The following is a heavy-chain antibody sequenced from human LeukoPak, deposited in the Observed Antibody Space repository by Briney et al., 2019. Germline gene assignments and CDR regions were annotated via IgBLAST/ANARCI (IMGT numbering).Heavy chain of an antibody. J-gene: IGHJ4*02. Sequence: GGSLRLSCAASGFTFSSYGMSWVRQAPGKGLEWVSGISGSGGTTYYVDSVKGRFTIYRDKSKNTLYLQMNSLRVEDTAVYYCAKGYYYGSGSYLVDYWGQGTLVTVSS. CDR1: GFTFSSYG. D-gene: IGHD3-10*01. CDR2: ISGSGGTT. CDR3: AKGYYYGSGSYLVDY. V-gene: IGHV3-23*01.